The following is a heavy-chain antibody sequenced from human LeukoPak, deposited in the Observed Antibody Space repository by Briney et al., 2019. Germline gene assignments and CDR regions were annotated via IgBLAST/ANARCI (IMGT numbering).Heavy chain of an antibody. CDR1: GGSISSYY. CDR2: IYYSGST. Sequence: PSETLSLTCTVSGGSISSYYWGWIRQPPGKGLEWIGSIYYSGSTYYNPSLKSRVTISVDTSKNQFSLKLSSVTAADTAVYYCARSEYCSSTSCYTGGWFDPWGQGTLVTVSS. J-gene: IGHJ5*02. D-gene: IGHD2-2*02. CDR3: ARSEYCSSTSCYTGGWFDP. V-gene: IGHV4-39*01.